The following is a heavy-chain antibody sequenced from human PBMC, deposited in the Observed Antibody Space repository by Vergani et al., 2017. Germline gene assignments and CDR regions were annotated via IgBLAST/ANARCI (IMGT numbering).Heavy chain of an antibody. V-gene: IGHV3-48*01. CDR3: AKARDPNCKGGNCYSYYYGLDL. CDR2: VSTGTKSQ. J-gene: IGHJ6*02. Sequence: QLVQSGGGWVQPGGSLRLSCVVSGFDFSSYIMNWVRQAPGKGLEWVSFVSTGTKSQSYAESVKGRFTISRDSAKNSLYLQMDSLRAEDTAIYYCAKARDPNCKGGNCYSYYYGLDLWGPGTTVTVSS. D-gene: IGHD2-21*01. CDR1: GFDFSSYI.